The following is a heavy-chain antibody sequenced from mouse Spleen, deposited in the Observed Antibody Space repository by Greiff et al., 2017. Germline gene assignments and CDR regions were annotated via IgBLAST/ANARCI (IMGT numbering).Heavy chain of an antibody. J-gene: IGHJ3*01. Sequence: EVQLQQSGPELVKPGASVKIPCKASGYTFTDYNMDWVKQSHGKSLEWIGDINPNNGGTIYNQKFKGKATLTVDKSSSTAYMELRSLTSEDTAVYYCARGSTGTFIAYWGQGTLVTVSA. D-gene: IGHD4-1*01. V-gene: IGHV1-18*01. CDR3: ARGSTGTFIAY. CDR1: GYTFTDYN. CDR2: INPNNGGT.